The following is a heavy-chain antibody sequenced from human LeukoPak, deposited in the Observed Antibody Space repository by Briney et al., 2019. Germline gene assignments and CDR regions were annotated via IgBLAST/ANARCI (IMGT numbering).Heavy chain of an antibody. Sequence: GGSLRLSCAASGFTFSSYAMSWVRQAPGKGLEWVSTISGRGDSTYYADSVKGRFTISRDNSKNTLYLQMNSLRAEDTAVYYCARDGEHSSGPLGVNFDYWGQGTLVTVSS. D-gene: IGHD6-19*01. V-gene: IGHV3-23*01. CDR1: GFTFSSYA. J-gene: IGHJ4*02. CDR2: ISGRGDST. CDR3: ARDGEHSSGPLGVNFDY.